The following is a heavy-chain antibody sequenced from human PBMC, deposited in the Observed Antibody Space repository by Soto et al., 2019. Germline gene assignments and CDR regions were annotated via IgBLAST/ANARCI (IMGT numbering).Heavy chain of an antibody. CDR3: ARGYCSSTSCYDLDY. Sequence: SVKVSCKASGGTFRSYTISWVRQAPGQGLEWMGRIIPILGIANYAQKFQGRVTITADKSTSTAYMELSSLRSEDTAVYYCARGYCSSTSCYDLDYWGQGTLVTVSS. D-gene: IGHD2-2*01. CDR1: GGTFRSYT. V-gene: IGHV1-69*02. CDR2: IIPILGIA. J-gene: IGHJ4*02.